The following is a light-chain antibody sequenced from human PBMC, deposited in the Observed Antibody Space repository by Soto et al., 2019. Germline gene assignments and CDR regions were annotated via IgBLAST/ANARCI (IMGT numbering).Light chain of an antibody. V-gene: IGLV1-40*01. CDR1: SSNIGAGYD. CDR2: YNS. J-gene: IGLJ1*01. Sequence: QSVLTQPPSVSGAPGQRVTISCTGSSSNIGAGYDAHWYQHLPGTAPKLLIYYNSNRPSGVPDRFSGSKSDTSASLAITGLQAEDEADYYCQSYGSSLSAYVFGTGTKVTVL. CDR3: QSYGSSLSAYV.